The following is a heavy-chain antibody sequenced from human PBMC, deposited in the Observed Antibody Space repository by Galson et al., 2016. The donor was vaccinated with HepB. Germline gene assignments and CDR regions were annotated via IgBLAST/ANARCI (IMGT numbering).Heavy chain of an antibody. CDR1: GLTFSRFW. CDR2: INQDGSEK. CDR3: AKRPYSYGWHYGMDV. D-gene: IGHD5-18*01. J-gene: IGHJ6*02. Sequence: SLRLSCAASGLTFSRFWMTWVRQAPGKGLEWVANINQDGSEKHYLDSVRGRLTISRDNSKNILYLQMKSLRDEDTAVYYCAKRPYSYGWHYGMDVWGQGTTVTVSS. V-gene: IGHV3-7*05.